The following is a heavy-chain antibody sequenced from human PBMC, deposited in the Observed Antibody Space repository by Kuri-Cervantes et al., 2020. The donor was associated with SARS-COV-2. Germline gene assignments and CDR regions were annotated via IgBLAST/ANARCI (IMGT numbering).Heavy chain of an antibody. CDR1: GLTFSSYS. Sequence: GGSLRLSCAASGLTFSSYSMTWVRQAPGRGLEWVSAISGSGGATYCAESVKGRFTISRDNAKNSLYLQMNSLRAEDTAVYYCARDYYASGSYGWFDPWGQGTLVTVSS. D-gene: IGHD3-10*01. CDR3: ARDYYASGSYGWFDP. V-gene: IGHV3-23*01. J-gene: IGHJ5*02. CDR2: ISGSGGAT.